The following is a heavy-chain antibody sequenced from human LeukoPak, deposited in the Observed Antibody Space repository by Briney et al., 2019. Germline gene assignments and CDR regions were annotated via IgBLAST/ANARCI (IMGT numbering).Heavy chain of an antibody. Sequence: PSETLSLTCTVSGGSISSSSYYWGWIRQPPGKGLEWIGSIYYSGSTCYNPSLKSRVTISVDTSKNQFSLKLSSVTAADTAVYYCARASGRMVYAQADYWGQGTLVTVSS. J-gene: IGHJ4*02. CDR1: GGSISSSSYY. CDR3: ARASGRMVYAQADY. CDR2: IYYSGST. D-gene: IGHD2-8*01. V-gene: IGHV4-39*07.